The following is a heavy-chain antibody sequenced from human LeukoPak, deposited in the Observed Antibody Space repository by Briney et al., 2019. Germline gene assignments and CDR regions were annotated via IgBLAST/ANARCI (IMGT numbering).Heavy chain of an antibody. V-gene: IGHV4-34*01. CDR3: ARGKGFSIAAAGRWFDP. J-gene: IGHJ5*02. Sequence: SETLSLTCAVYGGSFSGYYWSWIRQPPGKGLEWIGEINHSGSTNYNPSLKSRVTISVDTSKNQFSLKLSSVTAADTAVYYCARGKGFSIAAAGRWFDPWGQGILVTVSS. CDR1: GGSFSGYY. D-gene: IGHD6-13*01. CDR2: INHSGST.